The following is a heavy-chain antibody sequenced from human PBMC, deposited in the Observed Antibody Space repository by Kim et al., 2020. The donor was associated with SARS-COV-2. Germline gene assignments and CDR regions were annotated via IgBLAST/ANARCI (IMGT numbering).Heavy chain of an antibody. V-gene: IGHV3-30*04. D-gene: IGHD3-22*01. J-gene: IGHJ4*02. CDR1: GFTFSSYA. CDR2: ISYDGSNK. CDR3: ARDYVRENYYDSSGFVGY. Sequence: GGSLRLSCAASGFTFSSYAMHWVRQAPGKGLEWVAVISYDGSNKYYADSVKGRFTISRDNSKNTLYLQMNSLRAEDTAVYYCARDYVRENYYDSSGFVGYWGQGTLVTVSS.